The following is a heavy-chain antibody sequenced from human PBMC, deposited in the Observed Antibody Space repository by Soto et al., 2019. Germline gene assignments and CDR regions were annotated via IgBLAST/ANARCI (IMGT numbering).Heavy chain of an antibody. Sequence: GGSLRLSCAASGFTFTNAWMSWVRQAPGKGLEWVGRVKRKTNGGTTDYAAPVKDRFNISRDDSKNTLYLQMNNLKTEDTAVYYCATCYGSGTDCQEAYIESWGQGTPVTVSS. V-gene: IGHV3-15*01. D-gene: IGHD3-10*01. CDR1: GFTFTNAW. CDR3: ATCYGSGTDCQEAYIES. CDR2: VKRKTNGGTT. J-gene: IGHJ4*02.